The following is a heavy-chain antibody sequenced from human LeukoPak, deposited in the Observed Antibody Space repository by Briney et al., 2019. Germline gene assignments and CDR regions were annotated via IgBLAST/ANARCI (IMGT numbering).Heavy chain of an antibody. CDR1: GGSISSSNW. D-gene: IGHD6-13*01. V-gene: IGHV4-4*02. CDR3: ASKQGIAAAGRQAFDI. CDR2: IYHSGST. Sequence: SETLSLTCAVSGGSISSSNWWSWVRQPPGKGLEWMGEIYHSGSTNYNPSLKSRVTISVDKSKNQFSLKLSSVTAADTAVYYCASKQGIAAAGRQAFDIWGQGTMVTVSS. J-gene: IGHJ3*02.